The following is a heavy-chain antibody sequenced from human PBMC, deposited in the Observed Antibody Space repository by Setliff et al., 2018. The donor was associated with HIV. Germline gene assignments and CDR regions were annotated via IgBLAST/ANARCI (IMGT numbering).Heavy chain of an antibody. CDR1: GYSISSGYY. CDR3: ARAVGTTRTAFDY. Sequence: SETLSLTCTVSGYSISSGYYWGLIRQPPGKGLEWIGTIYHSGSTYYNPSLKSGVFISVDTSKNQFSLKLSSVTAADTAVYYCARAVGTTRTAFDYWGQGTLVTVSS. CDR2: IYHSGST. J-gene: IGHJ4*02. V-gene: IGHV4-38-2*02. D-gene: IGHD1-26*01.